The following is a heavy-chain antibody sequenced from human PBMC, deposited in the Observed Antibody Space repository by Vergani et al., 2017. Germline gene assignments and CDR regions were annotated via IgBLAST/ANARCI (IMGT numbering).Heavy chain of an antibody. CDR1: GGSISSYY. Sequence: QVQLQESGPGLVKPSETLSLTCTVSGGSISSYYWSWIRQPPGKGLEWIGSIYYSGSTYYNPSLKSRVTISVDTSENHFSLKLSSVTAAATAVYYCARSPAQDIVVVPAARFDYWGQGTLVTVSS. V-gene: IGHV4-59*05. D-gene: IGHD2-2*01. CDR2: IYYSGST. J-gene: IGHJ4*02. CDR3: ARSPAQDIVVVPAARFDY.